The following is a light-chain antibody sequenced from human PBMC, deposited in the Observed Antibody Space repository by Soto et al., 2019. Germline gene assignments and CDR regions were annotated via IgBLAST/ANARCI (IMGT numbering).Light chain of an antibody. V-gene: IGKV3-15*01. CDR3: QHYNNWPPWT. J-gene: IGKJ1*01. Sequence: IVMTQSPATLSVSPGERVTLSCRASQSVRSNLVWYQQRPGQAPRLLIYGASSRATGIPARFSGSGSGTEFTLTISSLQSEDFAVYYCQHYNNWPPWTFGQGTKVDTK. CDR1: QSVRSN. CDR2: GAS.